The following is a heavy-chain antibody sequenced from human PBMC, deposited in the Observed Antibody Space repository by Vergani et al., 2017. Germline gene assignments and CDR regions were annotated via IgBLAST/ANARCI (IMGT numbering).Heavy chain of an antibody. D-gene: IGHD4-17*01. Sequence: QVQLQESGPGLVKPSETLSLTCTVSGGSISSYYWSWIRQPPGTGLEWIGYIYYSGSTNYNPSLKSRVTISVDTSKNQFSLKLSSVTAADTAVYYCARGGDSPDYRGQGTLVTVSS. CDR1: GGSISSYY. V-gene: IGHV4-59*01. CDR2: IYYSGST. J-gene: IGHJ4*02. CDR3: ARGGDSPDY.